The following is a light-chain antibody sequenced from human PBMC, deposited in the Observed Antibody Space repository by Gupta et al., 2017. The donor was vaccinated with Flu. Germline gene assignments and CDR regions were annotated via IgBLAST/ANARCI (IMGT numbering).Light chain of an antibody. J-gene: IGKJ1*01. CDR2: ASS. V-gene: IGKV3-20*01. CDR1: QPLSTNF. Sequence: EIGLTQSPDTLSLAPGERATLSCRTSQPLSTNFLAWYQQKPGQAPRLLIYASSSRATGIPDRFSGSGSGTEFTLTISRREPEDFALYYCQHDNISPSTFGQGTKVEVK. CDR3: QHDNISPST.